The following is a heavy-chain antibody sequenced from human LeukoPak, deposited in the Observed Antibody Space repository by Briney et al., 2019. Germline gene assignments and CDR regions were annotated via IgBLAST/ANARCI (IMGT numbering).Heavy chain of an antibody. Sequence: RSETLSLTCTVSGGSISSYYWSWIRQPPGTGLEWIGYIYYSGSTNYNPSLKSRVTISVDTSKNQFSLKLSSVTAADTAVYYCARARVTWYYFDYWGQGTLVTVSS. J-gene: IGHJ4*02. D-gene: IGHD2-21*02. CDR1: GGSISSYY. CDR3: ARARVTWYYFDY. CDR2: IYYSGST. V-gene: IGHV4-59*01.